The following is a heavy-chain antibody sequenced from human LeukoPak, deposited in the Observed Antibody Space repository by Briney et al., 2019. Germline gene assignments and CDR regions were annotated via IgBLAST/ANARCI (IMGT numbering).Heavy chain of an antibody. Sequence: VASVKVSCKASGYTFTGYYMHWVRQAPGQGLEWMGWINPNSGGTNYAQKFQGRVTMTRDTSISTAYMELSRLRSDDTAVYYCASALRYFDWCFDYWDQGTLVTVSS. D-gene: IGHD3-9*01. CDR3: ASALRYFDWCFDY. V-gene: IGHV1-2*02. CDR1: GYTFTGYY. J-gene: IGHJ4*02. CDR2: INPNSGGT.